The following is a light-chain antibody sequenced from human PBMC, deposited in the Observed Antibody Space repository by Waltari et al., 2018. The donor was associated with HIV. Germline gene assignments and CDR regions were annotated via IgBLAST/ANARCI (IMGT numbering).Light chain of an antibody. J-gene: IGKJ4*01. Sequence: EVVMTQSPATLSVSPGERVTLSCRASQRVWSNLAWYQQTPGQAPRLLIYGASTRATGIPARFSGSGSGTEFTLTISSLQSEDFAVYYCQQYYNWLTFGGGPRWRSN. V-gene: IGKV3-15*01. CDR2: GAS. CDR3: QQYYNWLT. CDR1: QRVWSN.